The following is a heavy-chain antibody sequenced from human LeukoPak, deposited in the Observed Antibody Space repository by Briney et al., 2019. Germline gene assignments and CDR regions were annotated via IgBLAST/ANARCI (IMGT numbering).Heavy chain of an antibody. J-gene: IGHJ4*02. CDR1: GYTFTGYY. D-gene: IGHD3-10*01. CDR3: ARGKIYGSGSPIHY. V-gene: IGHV1-2*02. CDR2: INPNSGGT. Sequence: ASVKVSCKASGYTFTGYYMHWVRQAPGQGLEWMGWINPNSGGTNHAQKFQGRVTMTRNTSISTAYMELSSLRSEDTAVYYCARGKIYGSGSPIHYWGQGTLVTVSS.